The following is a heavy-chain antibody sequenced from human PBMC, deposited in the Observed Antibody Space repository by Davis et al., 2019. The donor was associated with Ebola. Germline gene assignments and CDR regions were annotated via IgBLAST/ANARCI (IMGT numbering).Heavy chain of an antibody. Sequence: GESLKISCAASGFTFSSYSMNWVRQAPGKGLEWVSYISSSSSTIYYADSVKGRFTISRDNAKNSLYLQMNSLRAEDTAVYYCASHIAVAGRSYWGQGTLVTVSS. CDR3: ASHIAVAGRSY. D-gene: IGHD6-19*01. CDR2: ISSSSSTI. CDR1: GFTFSSYS. J-gene: IGHJ4*02. V-gene: IGHV3-48*04.